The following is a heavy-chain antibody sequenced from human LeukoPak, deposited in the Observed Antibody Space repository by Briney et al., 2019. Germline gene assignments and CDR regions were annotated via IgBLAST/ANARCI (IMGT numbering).Heavy chain of an antibody. D-gene: IGHD5-18*01. CDR1: GFTFSTYS. V-gene: IGHV3-21*01. J-gene: IGHJ3*01. CDR2: ISSSSSYI. CDR3: ASETTRGYSYGSPTDGFDL. Sequence: SGGSLRLSCAASGFTFSTYSMNWVRQAPGKGLEWVSSISSSSSYIYYANSVKGRFTISRDNARKSLFLQMNSLRAEDTAVYYCASETTRGYSYGSPTDGFDLWGQGTMVTVSS.